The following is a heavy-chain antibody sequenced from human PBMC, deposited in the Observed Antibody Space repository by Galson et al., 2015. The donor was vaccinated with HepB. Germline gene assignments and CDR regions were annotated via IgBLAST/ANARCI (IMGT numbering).Heavy chain of an antibody. D-gene: IGHD3-22*01. V-gene: IGHV3-33*01. CDR2: IWYDGSNK. CDR3: ARNFGSGYDSRGPLDY. CDR1: GFTFSSYG. Sequence: SLRLSCAASGFTFSSYGMHWVRQAPGKGLEWVAVIWYDGSNKYYADSVKGRFTISRDNSKNTLYLQMNSLRAEDTAVYYCARNFGSGYDSRGPLDYWGQGTLVTVSS. J-gene: IGHJ4*02.